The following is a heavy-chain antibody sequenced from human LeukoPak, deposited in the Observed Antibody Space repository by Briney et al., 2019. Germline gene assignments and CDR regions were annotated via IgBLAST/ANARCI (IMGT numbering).Heavy chain of an antibody. J-gene: IGHJ4*02. CDR1: GFTFTDYY. D-gene: IGHD3-10*01. V-gene: IGHV1-2*02. Sequence: ASVKVSCKASGFTFTDYYIHWVRQAPGQGLEWMGWIDPNSGDTNYAQNFRGRVTMTRGTSITTSYMELSRLRSDDTAVYYCVRWKGYYGSGNRYFDYWGQGTLVTVSS. CDR2: IDPNSGDT. CDR3: VRWKGYYGSGNRYFDY.